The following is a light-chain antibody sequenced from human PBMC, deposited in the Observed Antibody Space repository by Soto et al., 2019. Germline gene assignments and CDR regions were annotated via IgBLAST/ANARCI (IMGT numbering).Light chain of an antibody. CDR3: CSYVTSSTPV. CDR2: EGI. Sequence: QSALTQPASVSGSPGQSITISCTGTSSDVGSYNLVSWYQQHPGKAPKLMIYEGIKRPSGVSNRFSGSKSGNTASLTISGLQAEDEADYYCCSYVTSSTPVFGGGTKLTVL. CDR1: SSDVGSYNL. V-gene: IGLV2-23*01. J-gene: IGLJ2*01.